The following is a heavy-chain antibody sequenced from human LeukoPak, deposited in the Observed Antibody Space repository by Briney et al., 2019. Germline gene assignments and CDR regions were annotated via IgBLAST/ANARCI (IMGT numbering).Heavy chain of an antibody. CDR3: ARDYHYYSSGSDAFDI. CDR2: IYYSGST. V-gene: IGHV4-39*07. CDR1: GGSISSSSYY. D-gene: IGHD3-22*01. Sequence: SETLSLTCTVSGGSISSSSYYWGWIRQPPGKGLEWIGSIYYSGSTYYNPSLKSRVTISVDTSKNQFSLKLSSVTAADTAVYYCARDYHYYSSGSDAFDIWGQGTIVTVSS. J-gene: IGHJ3*02.